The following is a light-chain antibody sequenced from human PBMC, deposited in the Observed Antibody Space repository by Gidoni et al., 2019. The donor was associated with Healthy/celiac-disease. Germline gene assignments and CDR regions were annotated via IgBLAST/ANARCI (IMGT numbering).Light chain of an antibody. J-gene: IGKJ2*01. Sequence: LQMTESPSSLSASVGDRVTITCRASQSISSYLNWYQQKPGKAPKLLIYAASSLQSGVPSRFSGSGSGTDLTRTISSLQPEDFATYYCQQSYSTPYTFGQGTKLEIK. V-gene: IGKV1-39*01. CDR1: QSISSY. CDR2: AAS. CDR3: QQSYSTPYT.